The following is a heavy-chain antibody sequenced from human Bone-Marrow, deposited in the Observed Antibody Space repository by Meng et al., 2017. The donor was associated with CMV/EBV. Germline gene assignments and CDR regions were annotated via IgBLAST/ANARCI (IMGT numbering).Heavy chain of an antibody. V-gene: IGHV5-51*01. CDR2: IYPGDSDT. CDR1: YSCNSYG. D-gene: IGHD2-21*01. Sequence: YSCNSYGIGGVRQMHGKGLEWMGIIYPGDSDTRYSTSFQGQVTISADKSISTAYLQWSSLKASDTAMYYCARALCGGDCYSTNWFDPWGQGTLVTVSS. CDR3: ARALCGGDCYSTNWFDP. J-gene: IGHJ5*02.